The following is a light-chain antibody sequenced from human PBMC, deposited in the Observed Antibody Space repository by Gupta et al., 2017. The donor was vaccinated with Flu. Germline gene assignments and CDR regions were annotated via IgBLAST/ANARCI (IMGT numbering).Light chain of an antibody. CDR3: SSYATIRFWM. J-gene: IGLJ3*02. CDR2: EAN. CDR1: SSDVVYNY. V-gene: IGLV2-14*01. Sequence: QSALTQPASVSGSPGQSITISCIGTSSDVVYNYVSWYQQSPGKAPKLIVYEANKRPAGVSHRFSGSKTVNTASLTISGRQAEDEADYYCSSYATIRFWMFGGRTKVTVL.